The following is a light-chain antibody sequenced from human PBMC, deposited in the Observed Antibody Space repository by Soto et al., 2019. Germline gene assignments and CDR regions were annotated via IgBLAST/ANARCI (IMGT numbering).Light chain of an antibody. Sequence: QSALTQPASVSGSPGQSITISCTGTSSDVGAYIFVSWYQQHPGKAPKLMIYDIINRPSGVSNRFSGSKSGNTASLTISGLQAEDEADYYCFSYTASDMWVFGGGTKVTVL. CDR2: DII. CDR3: FSYTASDMWV. V-gene: IGLV2-14*03. CDR1: SSDVGAYIF. J-gene: IGLJ3*02.